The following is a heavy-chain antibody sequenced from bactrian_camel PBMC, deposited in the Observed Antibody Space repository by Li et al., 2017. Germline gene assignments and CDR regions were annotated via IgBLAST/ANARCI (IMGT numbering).Heavy chain of an antibody. CDR2: ISPDGKE. D-gene: IGHD4*01. Sequence: HVQLVESGGGSVQIGGSLTLACAASRGFDDADAEWGWFRQAPGAQCEMVASISPDGKEYYSDSVKGRFAISRDDAKNTALQMNSLKPEDTASYYCAAANHFLRWCNVATVESPLWDWGHGTQVTVS. CDR3: AAANHFLRWCNVATVESPLWD. CDR1: RGFDDADAE. J-gene: IGHJ4*01. V-gene: IGHV3S53*01.